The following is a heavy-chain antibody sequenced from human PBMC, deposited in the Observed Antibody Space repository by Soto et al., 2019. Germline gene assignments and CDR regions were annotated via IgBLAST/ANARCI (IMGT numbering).Heavy chain of an antibody. CDR3: ARGAYYDSTFDY. Sequence: GGSLRLSCAASGFTFSDYYMSWIRQAPGKGLEWVSYISSSSYTNYADSVKGRFTISRDNAKNSLYLQMNSLRAEDTAVYYCARGAYYDSTFDYWGQGTLVTVSS. V-gene: IGHV3-11*06. J-gene: IGHJ4*02. CDR1: GFTFSDYY. D-gene: IGHD3-22*01. CDR2: ISSSSYT.